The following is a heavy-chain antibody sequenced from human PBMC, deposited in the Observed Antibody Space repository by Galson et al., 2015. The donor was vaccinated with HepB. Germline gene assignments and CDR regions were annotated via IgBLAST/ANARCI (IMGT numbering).Heavy chain of an antibody. CDR1: GYTFTTYG. CDR2: ISAYNGYT. CDR3: ARDAGGDSDGPAGYYGMDA. D-gene: IGHD5-18*01. Sequence: SVKVSCKASGYTFTTYGISWVRQAPGQGLEWMGWISAYNGYTNYAQKLQGRVTMTTDTPTSTAYMELRSLRSDDTAVYYCARDAGGDSDGPAGYYGMDAWGQGTTVTVSS. J-gene: IGHJ6*02. V-gene: IGHV1-18*01.